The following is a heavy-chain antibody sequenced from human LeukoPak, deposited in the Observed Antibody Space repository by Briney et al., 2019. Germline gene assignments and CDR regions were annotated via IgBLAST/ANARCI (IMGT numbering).Heavy chain of an antibody. Sequence: SETLSLTCTVSGGSVSSYYWSWIRQPPGEGVEWIGYIYYSGSTNYNPSLKSRVTISVDTSKNQFSLKLSSVTAADTAVYYCARGGYSYGYLYYFDYWGQGTLVTVSS. CDR3: ARGGYSYGYLYYFDY. J-gene: IGHJ4*02. CDR2: IYYSGST. D-gene: IGHD5-18*01. CDR1: GGSVSSYY. V-gene: IGHV4-59*02.